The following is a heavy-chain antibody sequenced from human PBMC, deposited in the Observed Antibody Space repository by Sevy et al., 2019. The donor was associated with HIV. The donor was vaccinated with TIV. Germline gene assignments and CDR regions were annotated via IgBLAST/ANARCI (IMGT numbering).Heavy chain of an antibody. V-gene: IGHV4-59*01. CDR1: GGSISAYY. J-gene: IGHJ5*02. CDR2: IYYTGST. Sequence: SETLSLTCTVFGGSISAYYWSWIRQSPGKGLEYIGYIYYTGSTYYNPSLKSRVTISIDTSKNQFSLRLTSVTAADTAMYYCARAPPVRSGDDSLNWLDPWGQGTLVTVSS. D-gene: IGHD5-12*01. CDR3: ARAPPVRSGDDSLNWLDP.